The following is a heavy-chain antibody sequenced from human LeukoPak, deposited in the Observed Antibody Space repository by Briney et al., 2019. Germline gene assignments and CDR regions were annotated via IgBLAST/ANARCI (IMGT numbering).Heavy chain of an antibody. Sequence: SETLSLTCTVSGGPISSYYWSWIRQPAGKGLEWIGRIYTSGSTNYNPSLKSRVTMSVDTSKNQFSLKLSSVTAADTAVYYCARGGSLDIVVVPAAMPAATMYCGGDCFDYWGQGTLVTVSS. CDR3: ARGGSLDIVVVPAAMPAATMYCGGDCFDY. D-gene: IGHD2-2*03. CDR1: GGPISSYY. V-gene: IGHV4-4*07. CDR2: IYTSGST. J-gene: IGHJ4*02.